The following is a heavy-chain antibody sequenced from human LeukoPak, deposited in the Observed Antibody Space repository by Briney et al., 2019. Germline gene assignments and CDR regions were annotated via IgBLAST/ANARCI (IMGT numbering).Heavy chain of an antibody. V-gene: IGHV3-7*01. CDR2: IKQDGSEE. J-gene: IGHJ4*02. CDR3: ASGWVLEV. Sequence: GGSLRLSCEASGITFGSYWMSWVRQAPGKGLEWVANIKQDGSEENYVDSVKGRLTISRDNAKRSLILQMDSLRADDTAVYYCASGWVLEVWGQGTLVTVSS. CDR1: GITFGSYW. D-gene: IGHD3-3*01.